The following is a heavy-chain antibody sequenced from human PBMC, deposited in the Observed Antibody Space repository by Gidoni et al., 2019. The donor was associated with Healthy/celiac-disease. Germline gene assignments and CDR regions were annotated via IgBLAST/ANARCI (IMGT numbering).Heavy chain of an antibody. CDR2: ISGSGGST. D-gene: IGHD2-21*02. CDR1: GVTVRSYA. Sequence: EVQLLESGGGLVQPGGSLRLSCAASGVTVRSYARSWVRRAPGKGLEWVSAISGSGGSTYYADSVKGRFTISRDNSKNTLYLQMNSLRAEDTAVYYCAKDSRTGYYCGGDCYPDHWGQGTLVTVSS. CDR3: AKDSRTGYYCGGDCYPDH. J-gene: IGHJ4*02. V-gene: IGHV3-23*01.